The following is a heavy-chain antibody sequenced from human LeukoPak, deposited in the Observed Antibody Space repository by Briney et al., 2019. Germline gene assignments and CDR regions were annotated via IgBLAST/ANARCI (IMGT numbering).Heavy chain of an antibody. CDR2: INPSGGST. V-gene: IGHV1-46*01. J-gene: IGHJ4*02. CDR3: ARDFTYYSGSGSWPSDY. CDR1: GYTFTSYY. Sequence: GASVKVSCKASGYTFTSYYMHWVRQVPGQGLGWMGIINPSGGSTNYAQKFQGRDTMTRDTSTSTVYMELSSLRSEDTAVYYCARDFTYYSGSGSWPSDYWGQGTLVTVSS. D-gene: IGHD3-10*01.